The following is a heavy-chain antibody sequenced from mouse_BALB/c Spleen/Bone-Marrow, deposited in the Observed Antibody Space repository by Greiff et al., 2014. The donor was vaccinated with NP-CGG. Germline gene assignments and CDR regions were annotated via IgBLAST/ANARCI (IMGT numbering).Heavy chain of an antibody. CDR2: IDPANGNT. CDR3: ARYYYGYYFDH. Sequence: VQLQQPGAELVKPGASVKLSCTASGFNIKDTYMHWVKQRPEQGLEWIGRIDPANGNTKYDPKFQGKATITADTSSNTAYLQLSSLTSEETAVYFCARYYYGYYFDHWGQSTTLTVSP. D-gene: IGHD1-1*01. V-gene: IGHV14-3*02. J-gene: IGHJ2*01. CDR1: GFNIKDTY.